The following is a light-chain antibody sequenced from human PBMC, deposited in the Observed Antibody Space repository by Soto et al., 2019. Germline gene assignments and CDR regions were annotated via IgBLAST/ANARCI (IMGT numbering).Light chain of an antibody. CDR1: QSVSNNY. CDR3: QQYGSSGT. CDR2: GAS. V-gene: IGKV3-20*01. J-gene: IGKJ1*01. Sequence: EIVLTQSPGTLSLSPGGRATLSCRASQSVSNNYLAWYQQKPGQAPRLLIYGASNRATGIPDRFSGSGSGTDFTLTISRLEPEDFAVYYCQQYGSSGTFGQGTKVEIK.